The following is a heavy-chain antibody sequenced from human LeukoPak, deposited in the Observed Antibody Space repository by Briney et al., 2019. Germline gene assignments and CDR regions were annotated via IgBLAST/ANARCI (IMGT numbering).Heavy chain of an antibody. J-gene: IGHJ6*02. CDR3: ARDAMESAADYYYGMDV. D-gene: IGHD6-13*01. Sequence: ETLSLTCAVSGGSISSSDWWSWVRQAPGKGLEWVSAISGSGGSTYYADSVKGRFTISRDNSKNTLYLQMNSLRAEDTAVYYCARDAMESAADYYYGMDVWGQGTTVTVSS. V-gene: IGHV3-23*01. CDR1: GGSISSSD. CDR2: ISGSGGST.